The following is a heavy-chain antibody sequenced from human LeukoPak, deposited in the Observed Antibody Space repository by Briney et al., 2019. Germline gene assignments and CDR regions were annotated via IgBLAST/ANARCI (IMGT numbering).Heavy chain of an antibody. CDR2: INHSGST. V-gene: IGHV4-34*01. J-gene: IGHJ5*02. CDR3: ARHGRRGPGSLNWFDP. Sequence: SETLSLTCAVYGGSFSGCYWSWLRQPPGKGLEWIGEINHSGSTNHHPSLTSRVTISVDTFKNQFSLKLSSGAAADTAVYYCARHGRRGPGSLNWFDPWGQGTLVTVSS. CDR1: GGSFSGCY. D-gene: IGHD1-14*01.